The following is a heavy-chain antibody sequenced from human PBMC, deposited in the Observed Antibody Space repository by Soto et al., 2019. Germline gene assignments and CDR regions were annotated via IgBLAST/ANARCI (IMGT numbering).Heavy chain of an antibody. V-gene: IGHV1-69*01. CDR2: FIPSFGTT. Sequence: QVQLVQSGAEVKKPGSSVRVSCKASGDSFSKYTVNWVRQAPRQGLEWMGGFIPSFGTTNFAPTLQGRVMLTEDPSISTVYMELGRLRPEATAVYYCARGRGLYNSGRSQLDSWGQETLMTVSS. CDR3: ARGRGLYNSGRSQLDS. J-gene: IGHJ4*02. D-gene: IGHD6-19*01. CDR1: GDSFSKYT.